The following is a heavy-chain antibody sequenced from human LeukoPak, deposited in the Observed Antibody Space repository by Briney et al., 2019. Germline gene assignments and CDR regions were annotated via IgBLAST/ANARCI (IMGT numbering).Heavy chain of an antibody. J-gene: IGHJ4*02. D-gene: IGHD3-22*01. Sequence: ASVKVSCKASGYTFTSYGISWVRQAPGQGLEWMGWISAYNGNTNYAQKLQGRVTMTTDTSTSTAYMELRSLRSDDTAVYYCASAGYYYDSSGYYLGSFDYWGQGTLVTVSS. CDR1: GYTFTSYG. CDR3: ASAGYYYDSSGYYLGSFDY. CDR2: ISAYNGNT. V-gene: IGHV1-18*01.